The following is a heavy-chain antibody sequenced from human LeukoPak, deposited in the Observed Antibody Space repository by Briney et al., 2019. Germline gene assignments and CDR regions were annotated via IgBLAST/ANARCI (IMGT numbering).Heavy chain of an antibody. CDR1: GFTFNSYW. Sequence: AGGSLRLSCVASGFTFNSYWMNWVRQAPGKGLVWVSHMSSDGTITSYADSVEGRFTISRDNAKNTLFLQMNSLRAEDTGVYYCASRGYLNYWGQGTLVTVSS. V-gene: IGHV3-74*01. CDR3: ASRGYLNY. CDR2: MSSDGTIT. J-gene: IGHJ4*02.